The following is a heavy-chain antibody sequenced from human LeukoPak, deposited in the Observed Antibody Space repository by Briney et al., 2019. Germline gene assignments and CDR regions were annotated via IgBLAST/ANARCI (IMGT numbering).Heavy chain of an antibody. D-gene: IGHD5-18*01. CDR2: INHSGST. CDR1: GGSFSGYY. J-gene: IGHJ6*03. V-gene: IGHV4-34*01. CDR3: ARTTEGGYTYGYFYYYYIDV. Sequence: PSETLSLTCAVYGGSFSGYYWSWIRQRPGKGLERIGEINHSGSTNYNPALKSRVTISVDTSKNQFSLKLTSVTAADTAVYYCARTTEGGYTYGYFYYYYIDVWGKGTTVTISS.